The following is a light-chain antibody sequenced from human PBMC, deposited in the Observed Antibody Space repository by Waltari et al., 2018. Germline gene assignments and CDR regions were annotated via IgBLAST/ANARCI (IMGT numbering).Light chain of an antibody. CDR3: NSYTGSSSWV. CDR1: HSDVGFYDY. CDR2: DVS. Sequence: QSALTQPASVSGSPGQSITISCTGAHSDVGFYDYVSWYQQHPGKAPKLLIYDVSVRPSGVSNRFSGSKPGNTASLTISGLQAGDEADYYCNSYTGSSSWVFGGGTRLTVL. V-gene: IGLV2-14*03. J-gene: IGLJ3*02.